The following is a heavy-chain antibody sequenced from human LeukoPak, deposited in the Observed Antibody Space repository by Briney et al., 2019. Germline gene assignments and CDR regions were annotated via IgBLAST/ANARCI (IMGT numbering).Heavy chain of an antibody. D-gene: IGHD3-10*01. CDR3: ARGAMVRGGLDY. J-gene: IGHJ4*02. CDR2: IYYSGST. Sequence: SETLSLTCTVSGDSISSGNYYWSWIRQHPGKGLEWIGYIYYSGSTYYNPSLKSRVIISVDRSKKQFSLNLTSVTAADTAVYYCARGAMVRGGLDYWGQGTLVIVSS. V-gene: IGHV4-31*03. CDR1: GDSISSGNYY.